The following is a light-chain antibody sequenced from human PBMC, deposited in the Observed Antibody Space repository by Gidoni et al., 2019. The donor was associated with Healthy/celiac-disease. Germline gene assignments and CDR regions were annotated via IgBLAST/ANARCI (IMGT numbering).Light chain of an antibody. CDR1: QSISSY. V-gene: IGKV1-39*01. J-gene: IGKJ5*01. CDR3: QQSYRAIT. Sequence: DIQMTQSPSSLSASVGDRVTITCRASQSISSYLNWYQQKPGKAPKLLIYAASSLQSGVPSRFSGSGSGTDFTLTISSLQPEDFATYYCQQSYRAITFXXXTRLEIK. CDR2: AAS.